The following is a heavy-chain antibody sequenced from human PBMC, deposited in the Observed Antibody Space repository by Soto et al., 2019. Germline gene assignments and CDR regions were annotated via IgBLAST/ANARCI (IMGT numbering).Heavy chain of an antibody. J-gene: IGHJ4*02. CDR1: GYTFTGYY. CDR2: INPNSGDT. D-gene: IGHD1-1*01. V-gene: IGHV1-2*02. CDR3: ARGGTTSLDY. Sequence: SVKVSCTASGYTFTGYYMQLVRQAPGQGLEWMGWINPNSGDTNYAQKFQGRVTMTRDTSISTAYLELSRLRSDDTAVYYCARGGTTSLDYWGQGTQVTVYS.